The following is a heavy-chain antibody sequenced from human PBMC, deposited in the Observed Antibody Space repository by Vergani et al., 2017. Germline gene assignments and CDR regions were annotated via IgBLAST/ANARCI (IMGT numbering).Heavy chain of an antibody. CDR1: GFTFSSYS. D-gene: IGHD2-15*01. J-gene: IGHJ6*02. V-gene: IGHV3-48*02. Sequence: EVQLVESGGGLVQPGGSLRLSCAASGFTFSSYSMNWVRQAPGKGLEWVSYISSSSSTIYYADSVKGRFTISRDNAKNSLYLQMNSLRDEDTAVYYCARDGGVGYCSGGSCYSGLYYYYGMDVWGQGTTVTVSS. CDR3: ARDGGVGYCSGGSCYSGLYYYYGMDV. CDR2: ISSSSSTI.